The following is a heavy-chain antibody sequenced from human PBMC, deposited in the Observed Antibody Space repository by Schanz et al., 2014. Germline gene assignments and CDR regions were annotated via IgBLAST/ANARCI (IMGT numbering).Heavy chain of an antibody. CDR3: ARARYTGYDCSGY. D-gene: IGHD5-12*01. CDR1: GYSFTEYF. J-gene: IGHJ4*02. CDR2: INPNSGET. Sequence: QVPLVQSGPAVKKPGASMKVSCLASGYSFTEYFLHWVRQAPGQGLEWMGWINPNSGETNYEQKFKGRVPLASDPSIRTALMELSGLTYDDTATDFCARARYTGYDCSGYWGQGTLLIVSP. V-gene: IGHV1-2*02.